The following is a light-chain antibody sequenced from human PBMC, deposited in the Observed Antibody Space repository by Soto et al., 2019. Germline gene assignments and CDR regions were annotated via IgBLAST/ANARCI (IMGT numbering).Light chain of an antibody. V-gene: IGKV3-20*01. Sequence: EIVLTQSPGTLSLSPGERATLSCRASQSVTSNYLAWYQQKPGQAPRLLIYGASSRATGIPDRFSGSGSGTDFPLTISRLEPEDFALYYCQQYGSSPSLTLGGGTKVEIK. CDR1: QSVTSNY. CDR2: GAS. J-gene: IGKJ4*01. CDR3: QQYGSSPSLT.